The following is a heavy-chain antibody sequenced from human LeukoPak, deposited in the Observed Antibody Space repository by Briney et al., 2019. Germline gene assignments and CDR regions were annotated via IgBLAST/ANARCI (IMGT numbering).Heavy chain of an antibody. CDR3: AKYHGGTYSSGPVYFDY. CDR1: GFTYSNYA. CDR2: ISNSGGST. V-gene: IGHV3-23*01. J-gene: IGHJ4*02. Sequence: GGSLRLSCAASGFTYSNYAMSWVRQAPGKGLEWVSSISNSGGSTYHADSVKGRFTISRDNSRNTLYLQMSSLRAEDTAVYYCAKYHGGTYSSGPVYFDYWGQGTLVTVSS. D-gene: IGHD6-19*01.